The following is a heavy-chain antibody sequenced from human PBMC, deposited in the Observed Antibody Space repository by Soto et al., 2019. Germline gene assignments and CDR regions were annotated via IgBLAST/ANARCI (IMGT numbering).Heavy chain of an antibody. J-gene: IGHJ5*02. V-gene: IGHV4-4*02. CDR1: GDSIRSVNW. CDR2: IYHSGST. CDR3: ATFSGFFTISPFDA. D-gene: IGHD2-8*01. Sequence: SETLSLTCGVSGDSIRSVNWWSWVRQSPGRGLEWIGEIYHSGSTNYNPSLKSRVTVSVDKSKNQFSLQLTSVTAADTAVYYCATFSGFFTISPFDAWGQGILVT.